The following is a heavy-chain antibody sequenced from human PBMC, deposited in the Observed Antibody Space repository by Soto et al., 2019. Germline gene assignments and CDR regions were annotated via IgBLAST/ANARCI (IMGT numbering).Heavy chain of an antibody. CDR1: GYTFTNYG. D-gene: IGHD2-21*02. CDR2: SSAYNGNI. V-gene: IGHV1-18*01. J-gene: IGHJ6*02. CDR3: AHSNCGGNCYSNLPLDYPYYGMDV. Sequence: QVQLVQSGAEVKKPGASVKVSCKASGYTFTNYGISWVRHAPGQGLEWMGWSSAYNGNINYAQKLQGRVTMTTDTSTSTAYMELRSLRSEDTAMYYCAHSNCGGNCYSNLPLDYPYYGMDVWGQGTTVTGSS.